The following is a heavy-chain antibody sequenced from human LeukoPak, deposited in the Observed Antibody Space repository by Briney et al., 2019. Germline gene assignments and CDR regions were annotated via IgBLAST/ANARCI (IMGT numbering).Heavy chain of an antibody. CDR1: GGSISSGGYS. Sequence: SETLSLTCAVSGGSISSGGYSWSWIRQPPGKGLEWIGYIYHSGSTYYNPSLKSRVTISVDRSENQFSLKLSSVTAADMAVYYCARGRGYSYGYALDYWGQGTLVTVSS. D-gene: IGHD5-18*01. CDR3: ARGRGYSYGYALDY. CDR2: IYHSGST. V-gene: IGHV4-30-2*01. J-gene: IGHJ4*02.